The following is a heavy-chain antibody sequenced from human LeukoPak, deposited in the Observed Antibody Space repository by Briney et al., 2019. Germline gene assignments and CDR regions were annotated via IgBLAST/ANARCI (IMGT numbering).Heavy chain of an antibody. CDR2: ISGSGGST. Sequence: PGGSLRLSRAASGFTFSSYAMSWVRQAPGKGLEWVSAISGSGGSTYYADSVKGRFTISRDNSKNTLYLQMNSLRAEDTAVYYCARASRDGYNYEGIVDIWGQGTMVTVSS. CDR1: GFTFSSYA. J-gene: IGHJ3*02. D-gene: IGHD5-24*01. V-gene: IGHV3-23*01. CDR3: ARASRDGYNYEGIVDI.